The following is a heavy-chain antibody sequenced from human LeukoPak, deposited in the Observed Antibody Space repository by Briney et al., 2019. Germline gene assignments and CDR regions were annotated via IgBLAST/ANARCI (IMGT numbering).Heavy chain of an antibody. CDR3: ARRGDFGSWYFFDY. CDR2: IYYTGST. CDR1: GGXMSSLY. V-gene: IGHV4-59*08. J-gene: IGHJ4*02. D-gene: IGHD6-13*01. Sequence: PSETLSLTCTVSGGXMSSLYWNWMRQPPGKGLEWIGNIYYTGSTIYNPSLKSRVTISVDRSKNQFSLKLSSVTAADTAVYYCARRGDFGSWYFFDYWGQGTLVTVSS.